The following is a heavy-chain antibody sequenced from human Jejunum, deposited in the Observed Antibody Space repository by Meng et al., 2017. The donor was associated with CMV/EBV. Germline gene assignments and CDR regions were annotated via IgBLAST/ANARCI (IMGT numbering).Heavy chain of an antibody. J-gene: IGHJ4*02. V-gene: IGHV4-30-4*01. D-gene: IGHD6-19*01. Sequence: HLQESGPGLVRPSQTLSFTCTASGASISSGDFCWSWIRQPPGKGLEYIGYIDNRGSTYYNPSLKSRVTMSMDTSKNQFSLKLTSVTAADTAVYYCARGYSSGWNYFHYWGQGTLVTVSS. CDR3: ARGYSSGWNYFHY. CDR2: IDNRGST. CDR1: GASISSGDFC.